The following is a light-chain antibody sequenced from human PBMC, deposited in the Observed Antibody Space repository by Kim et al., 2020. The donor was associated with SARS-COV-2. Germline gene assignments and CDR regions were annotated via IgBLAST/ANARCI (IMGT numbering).Light chain of an antibody. CDR3: QQYNSYPL. CDR1: QSVSRW. CDR2: NVS. V-gene: IGKV1-5*01. J-gene: IGKJ4*01. Sequence: SAAVGDRVTITCRASQSVSRWLAWYQQKPGTAPNLLIDNVSSVETGVPSRFSGRGSGTEFTLTISSLQPDDFATYYCQQYNSYPLFGGGTKVDIK.